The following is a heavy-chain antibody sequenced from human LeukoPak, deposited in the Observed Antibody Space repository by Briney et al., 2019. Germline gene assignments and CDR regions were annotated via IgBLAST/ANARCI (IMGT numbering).Heavy chain of an antibody. D-gene: IGHD2-15*01. CDR1: GYTFTSYG. CDR3: ARDRLAIVVVVAAISDWFDP. Sequence: APVKVSCKASGYTFTSYGISWVRQAPGQGLEWMGWISAYNGNTNYAQKLQGRVTMTTDTSTSTAYMELRSLRSDDTAVYYCARDRLAIVVVVAAISDWFDPWGQGTLVTVSS. J-gene: IGHJ5*02. V-gene: IGHV1-18*01. CDR2: ISAYNGNT.